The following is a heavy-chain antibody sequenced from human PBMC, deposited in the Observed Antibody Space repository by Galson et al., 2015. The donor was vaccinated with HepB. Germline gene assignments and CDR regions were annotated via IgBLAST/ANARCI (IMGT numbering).Heavy chain of an antibody. J-gene: IGHJ5*02. CDR1: GYTFTSYY. CDR3: ARSITMVRGVIINGAWFDP. CDR2: INPSGGST. D-gene: IGHD3-10*01. V-gene: IGHV1-46*01. Sequence: SVTVSCKASGYTFTSYYMHWVRQAPGQGLEWMGIINPSGGSTSYAQKFQGRVTMTRDTSTSTVYMELSSLRSEDTAVYYCARSITMVRGVIINGAWFDPWGQGTLVTVSS.